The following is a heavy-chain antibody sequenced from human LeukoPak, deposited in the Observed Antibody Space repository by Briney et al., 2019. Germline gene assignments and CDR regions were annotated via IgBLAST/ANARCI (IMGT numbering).Heavy chain of an antibody. Sequence: SQTLSLTCAVSGYSIGSGFYWGWIRQPPGKGLEWIGSIFHSGSTYYNPSLKSRVTISVDTSKNQFSLKLSSVTAADTALYYCARASGSYGSGSYYYSGMDVWGKGTTVTVSS. CDR1: GYSIGSGFY. J-gene: IGHJ6*04. V-gene: IGHV4-38-2*01. CDR2: IFHSGST. CDR3: ARASGSYGSGSYYYSGMDV. D-gene: IGHD3-10*01.